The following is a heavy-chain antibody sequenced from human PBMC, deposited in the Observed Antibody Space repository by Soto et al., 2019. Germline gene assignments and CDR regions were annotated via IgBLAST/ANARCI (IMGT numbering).Heavy chain of an antibody. J-gene: IGHJ5*02. Sequence: GASVKVSCKVSGYTLTELSMHWVRQAPGKGLEWMGGFDPEDGETIYAQKFQGRVTMTEDTSTDTAYMELSSLRSEDTAVYYCATLASGYNWFDPWGQGTLVTSPQ. CDR1: GYTLTELS. CDR2: FDPEDGET. V-gene: IGHV1-24*01. CDR3: ATLASGYNWFDP. D-gene: IGHD3-3*01.